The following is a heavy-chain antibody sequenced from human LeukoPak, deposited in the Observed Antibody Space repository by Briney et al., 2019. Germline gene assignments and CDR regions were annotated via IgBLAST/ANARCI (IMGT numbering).Heavy chain of an antibody. CDR2: INPSSGST. D-gene: IGHD1-1*01. V-gene: IGHV1-46*01. CDR1: GYTFTNYF. J-gene: IGHJ4*02. CDR3: ARGYSPSVRTTGNDY. Sequence: ASVKVSCKASGYTFTNYFMHWVRQDPGQGLEWMGVINPSSGSTSYAQKFQGRVTMTRDKSTSTVHMELSSLRSEDTAVYYCARGYSPSVRTTGNDYWGQGTLVTVSS.